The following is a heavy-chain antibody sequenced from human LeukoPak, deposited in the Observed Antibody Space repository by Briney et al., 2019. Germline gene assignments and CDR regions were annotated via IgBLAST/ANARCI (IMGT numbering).Heavy chain of an antibody. D-gene: IGHD3-10*01. J-gene: IGHJ4*02. V-gene: IGHV4-39*01. Sequence: PSETLSLTCTVAGDSISSSSYYWGWIRQPPGKGLEWSGSIYYSGGTYYNPSLKSRVTISVDTSKNQFSLKLSSVTASDTAVYYCAPSYYGSGSFDYWGQGTLVTVSP. CDR2: IYYSGGT. CDR3: APSYYGSGSFDY. CDR1: GDSISSSSYY.